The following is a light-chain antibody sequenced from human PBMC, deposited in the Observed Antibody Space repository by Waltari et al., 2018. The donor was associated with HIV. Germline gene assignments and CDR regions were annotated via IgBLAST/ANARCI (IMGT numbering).Light chain of an antibody. CDR3: QQRSDWPPYT. V-gene: IGKV3-11*01. J-gene: IGKJ2*01. CDR1: QSVGTY. Sequence: EIVLTQSPATLSLSPGDTATPFCRASQSVGTYLAWYQQTPGQAPRLLISDASNRATGIPARFSGSGSGTDFTLTISSLEPEDFAVYYCQQRSDWPPYTFGQGTKLEIK. CDR2: DAS.